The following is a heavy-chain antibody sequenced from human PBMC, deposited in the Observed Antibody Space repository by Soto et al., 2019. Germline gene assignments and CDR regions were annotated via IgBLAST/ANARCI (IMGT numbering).Heavy chain of an antibody. CDR3: ARDRGDIVVVVAATYGMDV. Sequence: QVQLVESGGGVVQPGRSLRLSCAASGFTFSSYAMHWVRQAPGKGLEWVAVISYDGSNKYYADSVKGRFTISRDNSKNTLYLQMNSLRAEDTAVYYCARDRGDIVVVVAATYGMDVWGQGTTVTVSS. D-gene: IGHD2-15*01. CDR2: ISYDGSNK. CDR1: GFTFSSYA. V-gene: IGHV3-30-3*01. J-gene: IGHJ6*02.